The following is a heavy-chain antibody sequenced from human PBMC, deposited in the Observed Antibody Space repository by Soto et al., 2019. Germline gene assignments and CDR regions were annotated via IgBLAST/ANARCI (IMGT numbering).Heavy chain of an antibody. J-gene: IGHJ4*02. Sequence: EVQLLESGGGLVQPGGSLRLSCAASGFAFSDFDMSWVRQAPGKGLEWVSAISASGRFKPYADSVRGRFTISRDNFRGTVDLQMNSLRPDDTAVYYCASHQIAICDYWGRGTLVTVSS. D-gene: IGHD2-2*01. CDR3: ASHQIAICDY. CDR2: ISASGRFK. CDR1: GFAFSDFD. V-gene: IGHV3-23*01.